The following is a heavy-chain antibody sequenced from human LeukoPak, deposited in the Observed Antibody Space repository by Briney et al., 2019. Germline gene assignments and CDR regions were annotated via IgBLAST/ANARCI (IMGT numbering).Heavy chain of an antibody. CDR3: ARGGYCSSTSCSHARWFDP. Sequence: SETLSLTCTVSGASISSGGYYWSWIRQHPGKGLEWIGYIYYSGSTYYNPSLKSRVTISVDTSKNQFSLKLSSVTAADTAVYYCARGGYCSSTSCSHARWFDPWGQGTLVTVSS. V-gene: IGHV4-31*03. CDR1: GASISSGGYY. CDR2: IYYSGST. J-gene: IGHJ5*02. D-gene: IGHD2-2*01.